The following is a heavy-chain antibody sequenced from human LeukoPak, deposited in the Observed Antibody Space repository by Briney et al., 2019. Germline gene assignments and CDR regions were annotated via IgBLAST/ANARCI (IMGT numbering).Heavy chain of an antibody. CDR1: GFTFDDYG. Sequence: GGSLRLSCAASGFTFDDYGMSWVRQAPGKGLEWVANINQDGSEKYYVDSVKGRFIISRDNAKNSLHLQMNSLRAEDTAVYYCARDHTAAGIIFDYWGQGALVTVSS. V-gene: IGHV3-7*01. J-gene: IGHJ4*02. CDR3: ARDHTAAGIIFDY. CDR2: INQDGSEK. D-gene: IGHD5-18*01.